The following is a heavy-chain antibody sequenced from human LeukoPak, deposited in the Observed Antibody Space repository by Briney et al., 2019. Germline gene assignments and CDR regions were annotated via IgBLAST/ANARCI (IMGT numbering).Heavy chain of an antibody. CDR2: ISAYNGNT. D-gene: IGHD3-22*01. CDR1: GYTFTSYG. CDR3: ARVTYYYDSSGYYFRIIDY. Sequence: ASVKVSCKASGYTFTSYGISWVRQAPGQGLEWMGWISAYNGNTNYAQKLQGRVTMTTGTSTSTAYMELRSLRSDDTAVYYCARVTYYYDSSGYYFRIIDYWGQGTLVTVSS. V-gene: IGHV1-18*01. J-gene: IGHJ4*02.